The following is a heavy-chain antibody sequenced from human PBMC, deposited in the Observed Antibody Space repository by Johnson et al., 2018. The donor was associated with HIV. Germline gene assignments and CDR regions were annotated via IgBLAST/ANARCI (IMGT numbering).Heavy chain of an antibody. J-gene: IGHJ3*02. CDR2: INWNGGST. D-gene: IGHD6-13*01. V-gene: IGHV3-20*04. Sequence: VQLVESGGGVVQPGGSLRLSCAASGFTVSSNYMSWVRKAPGKGLEWVSGINWNGGSTGYADAVKGRFSISRDNVKNSLYLQMNNLRAEDTALYYCAKDMSRIAAGSDAFDICGQGTMVTVSS. CDR1: GFTVSSNY. CDR3: AKDMSRIAAGSDAFDI.